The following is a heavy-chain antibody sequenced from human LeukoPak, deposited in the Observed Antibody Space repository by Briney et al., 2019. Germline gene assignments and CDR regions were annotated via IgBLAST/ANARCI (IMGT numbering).Heavy chain of an antibody. J-gene: IGHJ4*02. CDR3: ATSGTVLLWFGD. CDR2: INPSGGST. CDR1: GYTFTSYY. V-gene: IGHV1-46*01. D-gene: IGHD3-10*01. Sequence: ASVKVSCKASGYTFTSYYMHWVRQAPGQGLEWMGIINPSGGSTSYAQKFQGRVTITADKSTSTAYMELSSLRSEDTAVCYCATSGTVLLWFGDWGQGTLVTVSS.